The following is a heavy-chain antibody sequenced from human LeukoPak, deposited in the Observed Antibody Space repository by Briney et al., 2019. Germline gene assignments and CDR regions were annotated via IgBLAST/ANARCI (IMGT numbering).Heavy chain of an antibody. CDR2: IKQDGSEK. V-gene: IGHV3-7*03. D-gene: IGHD5-18*01. Sequence: GGSLRLSCAASGFTFSSYWMSWVRQAPGKGLEWVANIKQDGSEKYYVDSVKGRFTISRDNAKNSLYLQMNSLRAEDTAVYYCAKDPTRGYSYGYRMYYFDYWGQGTLVTVSS. CDR1: GFTFSSYW. CDR3: AKDPTRGYSYGYRMYYFDY. J-gene: IGHJ4*02.